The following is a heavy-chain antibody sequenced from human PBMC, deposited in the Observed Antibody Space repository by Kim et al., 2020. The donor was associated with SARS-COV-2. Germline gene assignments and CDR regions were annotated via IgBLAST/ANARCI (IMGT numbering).Heavy chain of an antibody. CDR3: ARGDDDFWSGYYYY. J-gene: IGHJ4*02. CDR2: INTNTGNP. Sequence: ASVKVSCKASGYTFTSYAMNWVRQAPGQGLEWMGLINTNTGNPTYAQGFTGRFVFSLDTSVSTAYLQISSLKAEDTAVYYCARGDDDFWSGYYYYWGQGTLVTVSS. D-gene: IGHD3-3*01. V-gene: IGHV7-4-1*02. CDR1: GYTFTSYA.